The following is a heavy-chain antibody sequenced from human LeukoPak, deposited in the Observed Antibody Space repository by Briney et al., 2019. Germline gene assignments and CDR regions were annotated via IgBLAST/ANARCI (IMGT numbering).Heavy chain of an antibody. D-gene: IGHD6-19*01. CDR3: AREPHIAVVTHFDY. CDR1: GFTFSSHW. V-gene: IGHV3-7*01. J-gene: IGHJ4*02. Sequence: GGSLRLSCTASGFTFSSHWMSWVRQAPGKGLEWVANIKQDGSEKYYVDSVKGRFIISRDNAKNSLFRQMNSLRAEDTAVYYCAREPHIAVVTHFDYWGQGTLVTVSS. CDR2: IKQDGSEK.